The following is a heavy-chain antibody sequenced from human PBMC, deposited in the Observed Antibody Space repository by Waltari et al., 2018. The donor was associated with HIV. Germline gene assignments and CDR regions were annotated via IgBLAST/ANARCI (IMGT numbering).Heavy chain of an antibody. D-gene: IGHD3-3*01. Sequence: QVRLVESGGGVVAPGGSLRLPCAASGFTFRGYGIHWVRQAPGKGLEWVAFIRHDDSNRYYRDSVKGRFTISRDNSKNTVDLQMNNLKAEDTAVYYCGKDSNYFYDSTGYYCDFWGQGTLVTVSS. J-gene: IGHJ4*02. CDR3: GKDSNYFYDSTGYYCDF. V-gene: IGHV3-30*02. CDR1: GFTFRGYG. CDR2: IRHDDSNR.